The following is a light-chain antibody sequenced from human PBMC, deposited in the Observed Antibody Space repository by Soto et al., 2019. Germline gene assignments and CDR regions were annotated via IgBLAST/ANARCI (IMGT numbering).Light chain of an antibody. CDR1: QSVINN. V-gene: IGKV3-15*01. J-gene: IGKJ5*01. Sequence: EIVLTQSPGTLSLSPGEIATLSFSASQSVINNYLAWYQQKPGQAPRLLIYGASTRATGIPARFSGSGSGTEFTLTISSLQSEDFAVYYCQQYKNWPPITFGQGTRLEIK. CDR3: QQYKNWPPIT. CDR2: GAS.